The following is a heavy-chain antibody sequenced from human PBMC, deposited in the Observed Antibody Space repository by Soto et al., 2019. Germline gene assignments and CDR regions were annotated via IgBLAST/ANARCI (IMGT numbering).Heavy chain of an antibody. CDR3: ARVFREDIVVVPAARGGWFDP. V-gene: IGHV3-11*01. Sequence: GGSLRLSCAASGFTFSDYYMSWIRQAPGKGLEWVSYISSSGSTIYYADSVKGRFTISRDNAKNSLYLQMNSLRAEETAVYYCARVFREDIVVVPAARGGWFDPWGQGTLVTVSS. J-gene: IGHJ5*02. CDR1: GFTFSDYY. D-gene: IGHD2-2*01. CDR2: ISSSGSTI.